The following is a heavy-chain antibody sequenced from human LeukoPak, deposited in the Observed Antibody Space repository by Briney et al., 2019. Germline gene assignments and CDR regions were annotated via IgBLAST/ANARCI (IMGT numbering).Heavy chain of an antibody. CDR3: AREGVPGGFDI. CDR2: IRSSSRTI. D-gene: IGHD2-8*02. Sequence: GGSLRLSCAVSGFTFSSYNMNWVRQAPGKGLEWVSHIRSSSRTIYYADSVEGRFTISRDNAKNSLYLQMNNLRDEDTAVYYCAREGVPGGFDIWGRGTMVTVSS. CDR1: GFTFSSYN. V-gene: IGHV3-48*02. J-gene: IGHJ3*02.